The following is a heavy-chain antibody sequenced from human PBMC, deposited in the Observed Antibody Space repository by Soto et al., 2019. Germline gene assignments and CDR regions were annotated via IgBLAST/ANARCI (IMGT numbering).Heavy chain of an antibody. CDR1: GFIFDIYS. CDR2: ISSSSSYI. V-gene: IGHV3-21*01. CDR3: ARDRGAASDIRYYYYGIDV. Sequence: GGSVRLSCAASGFIFDIYSMTWVRQAPGKGLDWVSSISSSSSYIYYADSVKGRFTISRDNAENSLYLQMSSLRADDTAVYYCARDRGAASDIRYYYYGIDVWGQGTTVTVSS. D-gene: IGHD3-10*01. J-gene: IGHJ6*02.